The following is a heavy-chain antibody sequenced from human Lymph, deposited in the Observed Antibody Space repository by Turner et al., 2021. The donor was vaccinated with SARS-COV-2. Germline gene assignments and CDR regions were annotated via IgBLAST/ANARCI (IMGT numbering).Heavy chain of an antibody. CDR3: ARLVRRAEYYFDY. D-gene: IGHD3-10*01. CDR2: IYYSGSN. CDR1: GGSISSSSHY. J-gene: IGHJ4*02. Sequence: QLQLQESGPGLVKPSETLSRTCTVSGGSISSSSHYWGWIRQPPGRGLEWIGHIYYSGSNYYNPSLKSRVTISVDTSKNQFSLKLSSVTAADTAVYYCARLVRRAEYYFDYWGQGTLVTVSS. V-gene: IGHV4-39*01.